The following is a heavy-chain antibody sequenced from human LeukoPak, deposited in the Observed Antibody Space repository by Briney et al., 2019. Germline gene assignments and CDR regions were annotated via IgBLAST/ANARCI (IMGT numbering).Heavy chain of an antibody. J-gene: IGHJ4*02. CDR2: ISGSGANT. Sequence: GGSLRLSCAASGFTFSSYAMTWVRQAPGKGLEWVSTISGSGANTHHADSVKGRFTISRDNSKNTLSLQMNSLRVEDTALYYCAKYSDSTGAHYFDYWGQGTLVTVSS. V-gene: IGHV3-23*01. D-gene: IGHD2/OR15-2a*01. CDR3: AKYSDSTGAHYFDY. CDR1: GFTFSSYA.